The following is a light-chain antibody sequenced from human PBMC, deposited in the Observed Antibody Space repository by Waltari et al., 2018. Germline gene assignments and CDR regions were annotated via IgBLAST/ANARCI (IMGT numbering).Light chain of an antibody. CDR2: GAS. Sequence: EIVLTQSPGTLSLSSGGRATLSCRATQSVSHSNLAWYQQKGGQAPRLLIYGASSRATGIPDRFSGSGSGTDFTLSISRLEPEDYGVYYCQQYAGSPITFGGGTKVEI. CDR3: QQYAGSPIT. CDR1: QSVSHSN. J-gene: IGKJ4*01. V-gene: IGKV3-20*01.